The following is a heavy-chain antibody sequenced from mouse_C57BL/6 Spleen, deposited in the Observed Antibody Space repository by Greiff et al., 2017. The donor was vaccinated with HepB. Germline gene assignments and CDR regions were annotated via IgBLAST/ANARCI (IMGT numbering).Heavy chain of an antibody. CDR2: INPGSGGT. CDR3: ASGSGFFAY. J-gene: IGHJ3*01. CDR1: GYAFTNYL. Sequence: QVQLQQSGAELVRPGTSVKVSCKASGYAFTNYLIEWVKQRPGQGLEWIGVINPGSGGTNYNEKFKGKATLTADKSSSTAYMQLSSLTSEDSAVYFCASGSGFFAYWGQGTLVTVSA. V-gene: IGHV1-54*01. D-gene: IGHD3-2*02.